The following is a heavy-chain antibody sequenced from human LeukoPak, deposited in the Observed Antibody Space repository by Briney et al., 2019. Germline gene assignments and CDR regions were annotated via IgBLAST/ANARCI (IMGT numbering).Heavy chain of an antibody. CDR1: GFTFDDYA. D-gene: IGHD6-13*01. V-gene: IGHV3-9*01. J-gene: IGHJ1*01. CDR2: ISWNSGSI. Sequence: GGSLRLSCAASGFTFDDYAMHWVRQAPGKGLEWVSGISWNSGSIGYADSVKGRFTISRDNAKNSLYLQMNSLRAEDTALYYCAKDIAAAGTFGYFQHWGQGTLVTVSS. CDR3: AKDIAAAGTFGYFQH.